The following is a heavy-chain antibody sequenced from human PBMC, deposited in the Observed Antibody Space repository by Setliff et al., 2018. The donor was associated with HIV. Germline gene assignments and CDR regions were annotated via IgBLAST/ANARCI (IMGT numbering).Heavy chain of an antibody. V-gene: IGHV4-39*01. D-gene: IGHD2-15*01. J-gene: IGHJ6*03. CDR3: ARQVWLYDNYYYYYMDV. CDR1: GGSISTTSSY. Sequence: SETLSLTCTVSGGSISTTSSYWGWIRQSPGKGLEWIASASYIGSTYYSSLKSRAAISVDTSKNHFSLKLNSVTAADTAIYYCARQVWLYDNYYYYYMDVWGKGTTVTVS. CDR2: ASYIGST.